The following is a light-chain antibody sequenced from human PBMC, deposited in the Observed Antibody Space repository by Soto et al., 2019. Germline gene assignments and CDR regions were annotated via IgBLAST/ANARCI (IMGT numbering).Light chain of an antibody. CDR1: SSDVGGYNF. Sequence: QSALTQPRSVSGSPGQSVTISCTGTSSDVGGYNFVSWYQQHPGKAPKLMIYDVSKRPSGVPDRFSGSKTGNTASLTISGLQAEDEADYYCCSYAGSYTWLFGGGTKVTVL. CDR2: DVS. J-gene: IGLJ3*02. CDR3: CSYAGSYTWL. V-gene: IGLV2-11*01.